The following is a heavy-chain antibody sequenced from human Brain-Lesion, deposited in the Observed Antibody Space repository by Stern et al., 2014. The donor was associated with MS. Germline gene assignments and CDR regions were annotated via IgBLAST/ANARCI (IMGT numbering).Heavy chain of an antibody. D-gene: IGHD3-10*01. J-gene: IGHJ6*03. Sequence: VHLVESGAEVKKPGASVKVSCKASGYTFTSYDINWVRQATGQGLEWMGWMNPNSGNTGYAQKFQGRVTMTRNTSISTAYMELSSLRSEDTAVYYCARGSYPQLYYYYYYYMDVWGKGTTVTVSS. CDR1: GYTFTSYD. CDR2: MNPNSGNT. V-gene: IGHV1-8*01. CDR3: ARGSYPQLYYYYYYYMDV.